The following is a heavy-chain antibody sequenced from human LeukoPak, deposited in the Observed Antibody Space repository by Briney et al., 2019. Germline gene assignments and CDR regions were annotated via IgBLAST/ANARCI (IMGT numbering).Heavy chain of an antibody. Sequence: SETLSLTCAVYGGSFSGYCWSWIRQPPGKGLEWIGEINHSGSTNYNPSLKSRVTISVDTSKNQFSLKLSSVTAADTAVYYCARGKSYSYGYTRYYYYGMDVWGQGTTVTVSS. J-gene: IGHJ6*02. CDR1: GGSFSGYC. V-gene: IGHV4-34*01. CDR3: ARGKSYSYGYTRYYYYGMDV. CDR2: INHSGST. D-gene: IGHD5-18*01.